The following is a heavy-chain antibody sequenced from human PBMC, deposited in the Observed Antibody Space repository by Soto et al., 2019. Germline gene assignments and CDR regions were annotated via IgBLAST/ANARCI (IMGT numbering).Heavy chain of an antibody. CDR3: EREKRALRYRIDL. CDR2: INPSGGST. J-gene: IGHJ6*02. Sequence: QVQLVQSGAEVKKPGASVKVSCKASGYTFTSYYMPWVRQAPGQGLEWMGIINPSGGSTRYTQTFHSRVTMTSDTSKNTLHRELSSLRAEDTAVYYCEREKRALRYRIDLWGQGTTVTVSS. V-gene: IGHV1-46*01. D-gene: IGHD4-17*01. CDR1: GYTFTSYY.